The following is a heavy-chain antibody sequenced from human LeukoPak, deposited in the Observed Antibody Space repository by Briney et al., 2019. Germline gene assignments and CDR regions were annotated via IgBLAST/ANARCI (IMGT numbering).Heavy chain of an antibody. V-gene: IGHV1-69*05. CDR3: ASADSSGYLLYY. Sequence: SVKVSCKASGGTFRTDAISWVRQAPGQGLEWMGGIISMFGLLAYAQKLQGRVTFTTDESTSTAYMELSSLTSEDSAVYYCASADSSGYLLYYWGQGTLVTVSS. J-gene: IGHJ4*02. CDR2: IISMFGLL. D-gene: IGHD3-22*01. CDR1: GGTFRTDA.